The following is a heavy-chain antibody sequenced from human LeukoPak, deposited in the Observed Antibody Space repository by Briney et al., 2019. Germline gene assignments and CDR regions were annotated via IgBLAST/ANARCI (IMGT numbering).Heavy chain of an antibody. D-gene: IGHD3-10*01. V-gene: IGHV3-30-3*01. Sequence: PGRSLRLSCAASGFTFSSYAMHWVRQAPGKGLEWVAVISYDGSNKYYADSVKGRFTISRDNSKNTLYLQMNSLRAEDTAVYYCARGGSGMGDFDYWGQGTLVTVSS. CDR3: ARGGSGMGDFDY. J-gene: IGHJ4*02. CDR2: ISYDGSNK. CDR1: GFTFSSYA.